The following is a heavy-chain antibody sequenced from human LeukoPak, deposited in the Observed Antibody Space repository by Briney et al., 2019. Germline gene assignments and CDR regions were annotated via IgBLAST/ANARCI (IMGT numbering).Heavy chain of an antibody. CDR1: GYTFTSYG. V-gene: IGHV1-18*01. D-gene: IGHD2-2*01. CDR2: ISAYNGNT. Sequence: GASVKVSCKASGYTFTSYGISRVRQAPGQGLEWMGWISAYNGNTNYAQKLQGRVTMTTDTSTSTAYMELRSLRSDDTAVYYCARDPGQDIVVVPAALDAFDIWGQGTMVTVSS. CDR3: ARDPGQDIVVVPAALDAFDI. J-gene: IGHJ3*02.